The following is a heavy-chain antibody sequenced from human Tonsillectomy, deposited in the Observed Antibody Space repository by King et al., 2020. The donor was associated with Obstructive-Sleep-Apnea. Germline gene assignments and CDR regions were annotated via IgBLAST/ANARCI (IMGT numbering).Heavy chain of an antibody. Sequence: VQLVESGGGLVQPGRSLRLSCAVSGFTFDDYAMHWFRQAPGKGLEWVSGISWNSGSIAYAGSVQGRVTISRDNAKNSLYLQMSSLRAEDTALYYCAKDRGGIHSSSWYSFDQWGQGTLVTVSS. CDR3: AKDRGGIHSSSWYSFDQ. CDR2: ISWNSGSI. D-gene: IGHD6-13*01. J-gene: IGHJ4*02. CDR1: GFTFDDYA. V-gene: IGHV3-9*01.